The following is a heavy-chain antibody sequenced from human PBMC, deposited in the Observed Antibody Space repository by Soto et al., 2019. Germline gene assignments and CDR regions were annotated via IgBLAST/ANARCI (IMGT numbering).Heavy chain of an antibody. CDR2: ISGSGGST. Sequence: PGGSLRLSCAASGFTFSSYAMSWVRQAPGKGLEWVSAISGSGGSTYYADSVKGRFTISRDNSKNTLYLQMNSLRAEDTAVYYCAKSNSSSSRAPRWFAPWGQGTLVTVSS. J-gene: IGHJ5*02. D-gene: IGHD6-6*01. CDR1: GFTFSSYA. V-gene: IGHV3-23*01. CDR3: AKSNSSSSRAPRWFAP.